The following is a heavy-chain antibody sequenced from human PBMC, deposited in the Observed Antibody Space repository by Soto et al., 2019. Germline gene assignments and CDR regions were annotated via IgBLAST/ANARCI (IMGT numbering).Heavy chain of an antibody. CDR1: GYTVNKYA. Sequence: QVQLVQSGVEVKKPGASVKVSCKASGYTVNKYAISWVRQAPGQGLEWMGWISAYNGNTNYAQKFQGRVTMTTDTSTSTAYVELRSLRSDDTAVYYCAKTIDGDFGYYYGMDVWGQGTTVTVSS. D-gene: IGHD2-21*02. V-gene: IGHV1-18*01. CDR2: ISAYNGNT. CDR3: AKTIDGDFGYYYGMDV. J-gene: IGHJ6*02.